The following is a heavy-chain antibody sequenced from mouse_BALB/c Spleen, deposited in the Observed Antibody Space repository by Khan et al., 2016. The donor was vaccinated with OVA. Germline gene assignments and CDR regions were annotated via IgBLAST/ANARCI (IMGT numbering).Heavy chain of an antibody. D-gene: IGHD1-1*01. V-gene: IGHV1-4*01. CDR2: INPSSGYT. CDR1: GYTFTSNT. CDR3: ARRTTVYTMDY. Sequence: QVQLQQPGAELARPGASVKMSCKASGYTFTSNTMHWVKQRPGQGLEWIGYINPSSGYTNYNQNLKDKATLTADKSSSTAYMPLSSLTSEDSAVYYCARRTTVYTMDYWGQGTSVTVSS. J-gene: IGHJ4*01.